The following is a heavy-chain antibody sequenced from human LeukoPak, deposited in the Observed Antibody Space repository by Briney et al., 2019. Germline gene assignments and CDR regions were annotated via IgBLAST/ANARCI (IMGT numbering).Heavy chain of an antibody. D-gene: IGHD6-19*01. CDR2: FSTDGSRI. CDR3: TRGVAISTSGWYDTFDY. J-gene: IGHJ4*02. V-gene: IGHV3-64*02. CDR1: GFTFRDYA. Sequence: PGGSLRLSCTASGFTFRDYAMYWVPQAPGEGREYVSVFSTDGSRIYYADSVKGRFTISRDNSKNTLYLQMGSLRAEDMAVYYCTRGVAISTSGWYDTFDYWGQGALVTVSS.